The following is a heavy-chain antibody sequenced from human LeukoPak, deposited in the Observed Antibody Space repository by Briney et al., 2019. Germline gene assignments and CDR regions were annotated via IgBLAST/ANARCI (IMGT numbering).Heavy chain of an antibody. Sequence: SVKVSCKASGGTFSSYAISWVRQAPGQGLEWMGGVIPIFGTANYAQKFQGRVTITADESTSTAYMELSSLRSEDTAVYYCARADFDWLPTFDYWGQGTLVTVSS. CDR2: VIPIFGTA. J-gene: IGHJ4*02. V-gene: IGHV1-69*13. CDR3: ARADFDWLPTFDY. D-gene: IGHD3-9*01. CDR1: GGTFSSYA.